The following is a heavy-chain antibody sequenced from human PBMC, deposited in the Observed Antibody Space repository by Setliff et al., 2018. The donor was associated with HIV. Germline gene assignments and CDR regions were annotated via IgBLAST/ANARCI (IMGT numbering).Heavy chain of an antibody. CDR1: GDSISSGTYY. CDR2: IHHAGST. D-gene: IGHD5-12*01. Sequence: PSETLSLTCTVSGDSISSGTYYWGWVRQPPGQGLEWIGSIHHAGSTYYNPSLKSRVRISLDTSKNQFSLKLSSVTAADTAVYYCARDSGPGDYWGQGTLVTVSS. J-gene: IGHJ4*02. CDR3: ARDSGPGDY. V-gene: IGHV4-38-2*02.